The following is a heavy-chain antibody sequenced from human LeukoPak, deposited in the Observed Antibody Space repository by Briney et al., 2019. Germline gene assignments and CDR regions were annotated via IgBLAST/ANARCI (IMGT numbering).Heavy chain of an antibody. CDR3: AKGGSTRPWSFDI. CDR1: GYSLINYG. J-gene: IGHJ3*02. Sequence: ASVKVSCKASGYSLINYGISWVRQAPGQGLEWMGWISFKNGNTNSAQKFQGRVTMTTDTSTSTAYMELMALRSDDTAVYYCAKGGSTRPWSFDIWGPGTMVTVSS. CDR2: ISFKNGNT. V-gene: IGHV1-18*01. D-gene: IGHD2-2*01.